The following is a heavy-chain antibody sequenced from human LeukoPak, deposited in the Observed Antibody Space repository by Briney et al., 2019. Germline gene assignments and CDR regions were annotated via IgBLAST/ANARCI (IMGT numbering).Heavy chain of an antibody. CDR1: GFTFSSYA. Sequence: PGGSLRLSCAASGFTFSSYAMSWVRQAPGKGLEWVSAISGSGGSTYYADSVKGRFTISRDNSKNTLYLQMNSLRAEDTAVYYCAQAPSSGYYSQYLQHWGQGTLVTVSS. J-gene: IGHJ1*01. CDR3: AQAPSSGYYSQYLQH. CDR2: ISGSGGST. D-gene: IGHD3-22*01. V-gene: IGHV3-23*01.